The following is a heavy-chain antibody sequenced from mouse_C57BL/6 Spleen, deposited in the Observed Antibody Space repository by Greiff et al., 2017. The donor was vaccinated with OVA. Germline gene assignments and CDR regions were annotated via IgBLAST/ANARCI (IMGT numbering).Heavy chain of an antibody. Sequence: VQLQQPGAELVKPGASVKMSCKASGYTFTSYWITWVKQRPGQGLEWIGDIYPGSGSTNYNEKFKSKATLTVDTSSSTAYMQLSSLTSEDSAVYYCARGLDYYGSSYIVWGTGTTVTVSS. J-gene: IGHJ1*03. CDR2: IYPGSGST. V-gene: IGHV1-55*01. CDR1: GYTFTSYW. CDR3: ARGLDYYGSSYIV. D-gene: IGHD1-1*01.